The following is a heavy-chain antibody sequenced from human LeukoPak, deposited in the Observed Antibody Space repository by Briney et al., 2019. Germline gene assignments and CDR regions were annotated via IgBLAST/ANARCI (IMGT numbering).Heavy chain of an antibody. CDR2: IYCSGST. Sequence: PSETLSLTCTVSGGSISSYYWSWIRQPPGKGLERIGYIYCSGSTNYNPSLKSRVTISVDASKNQFSLKLSSVTAADTAVYYCARAYCRGGSCFDYWGQGTLVTVSS. V-gene: IGHV4-59*01. J-gene: IGHJ4*02. CDR3: ARAYCRGGSCFDY. CDR1: GGSISSYY. D-gene: IGHD2-15*01.